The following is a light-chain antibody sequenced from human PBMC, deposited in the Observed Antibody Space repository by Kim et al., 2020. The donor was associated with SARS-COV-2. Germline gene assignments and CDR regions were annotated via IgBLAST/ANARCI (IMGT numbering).Light chain of an antibody. V-gene: IGKV1-39*01. J-gene: IGKJ4*01. CDR2: AAS. Sequence: ASVGDRVTITCRASQSISSYLNWYQQKPGKAPKLLIYAASSLQSGVPSRYSGNGSGTDFPLTISSLQPGDFATYYCQQSYSTPATFGGGTEVDIK. CDR1: QSISSY. CDR3: QQSYSTPAT.